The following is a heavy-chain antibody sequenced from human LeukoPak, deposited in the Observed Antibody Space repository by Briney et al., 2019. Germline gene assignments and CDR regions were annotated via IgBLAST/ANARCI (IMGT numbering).Heavy chain of an antibody. CDR2: IRFDGTNK. Sequence: GGSRRLSCAASGLIFGSYGMHWVRQAPGKGLEWVAFIRFDGTNKYYAESVKGRFTISRDNSKNTLYLQMNSLRPEDTAVYYCAKDWAVLGTMVPHWGQGTVVTVSS. D-gene: IGHD5-12*01. CDR3: AKDWAVLGTMVPH. CDR1: GLIFGSYG. V-gene: IGHV3-30*02. J-gene: IGHJ1*01.